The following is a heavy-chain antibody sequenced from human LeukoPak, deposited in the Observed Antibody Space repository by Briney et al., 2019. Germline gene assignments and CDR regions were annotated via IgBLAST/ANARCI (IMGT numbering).Heavy chain of an antibody. CDR3: AKTDGYNDYYFDY. J-gene: IGHJ4*02. V-gene: IGHV3-23*01. D-gene: IGHD5-24*01. CDR1: GFTFSNYV. Sequence: GGSLRLSCAASGFTFSNYVLSWVRQVPGKGLECVSSISGGGGTTSYADSVKGRFTISRHNSKNTLYLRMNSLSAEDAAIYYCAKTDGYNDYYFDYWGQGSLVTVSS. CDR2: ISGGGGTT.